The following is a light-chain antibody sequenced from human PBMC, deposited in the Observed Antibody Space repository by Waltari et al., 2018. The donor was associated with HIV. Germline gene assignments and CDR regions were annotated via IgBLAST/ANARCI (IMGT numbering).Light chain of an antibody. J-gene: IGKJ1*01. CDR3: QQYGNSPRT. Sequence: VLTQSPGTLSLSPGERATLSCRASQSVTNTYLAWYQQKPGQAPRLLIYGASSRATGIPDRFSGSASGTDFTLTISRLAPEDFAVYYCQQYGNSPRTFGQGTKVEIK. V-gene: IGKV3-20*01. CDR1: QSVTNTY. CDR2: GAS.